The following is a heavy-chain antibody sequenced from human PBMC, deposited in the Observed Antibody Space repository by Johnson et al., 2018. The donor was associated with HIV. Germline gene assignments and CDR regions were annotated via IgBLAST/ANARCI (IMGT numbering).Heavy chain of an antibody. CDR3: ARGWVGATLRAFDI. V-gene: IGHV3-30*02. J-gene: IGHJ3*02. D-gene: IGHD1-26*01. Sequence: QVQLVESGGGVVQPGGSLRLSCAASGFNFNIYGMHWVRQAPVRGLEWVAFIRYDGSYKNYVDSAKGRFTISRDNSKNTLYLQMNSLRAEDTAMYYCARGWVGATLRAFDIWGQGTMVTVSS. CDR1: GFNFNIYG. CDR2: IRYDGSYK.